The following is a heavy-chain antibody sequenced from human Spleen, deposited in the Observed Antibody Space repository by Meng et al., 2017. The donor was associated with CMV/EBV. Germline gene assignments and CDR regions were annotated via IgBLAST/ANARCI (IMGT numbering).Heavy chain of an antibody. CDR3: ATAAYSNYGPGYYGMDV. J-gene: IGHJ6*02. CDR2: VSGCDGET. CDR1: GYTFSSYG. Sequence: ASVKVSCKASGYTFSSYGISWVRQAPGQGLEWMGWVSGCDGETNYAQEIEGRVTMTTDTSTSTVYMELRSLRSADTAVYYCATAAYSNYGPGYYGMDVWGQGTTVTVLL. V-gene: IGHV1-18*01. D-gene: IGHD4-11*01.